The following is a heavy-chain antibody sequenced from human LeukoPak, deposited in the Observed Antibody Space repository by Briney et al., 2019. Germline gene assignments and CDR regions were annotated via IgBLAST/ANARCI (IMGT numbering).Heavy chain of an antibody. J-gene: IGHJ4*02. V-gene: IGHV3-23*01. CDR2: ISGSGGST. CDR1: GFTVSSNY. D-gene: IGHD3-10*01. Sequence: PGGSLRLSCAASGFTVSSNYMSWVRQAPGKGLEWVSAISGSGGSTYYADSVKGRFTISRDNSKNTLYLQMNSLRAEDTAVYYCAKSLLWFGELPPFGYWGQGTLVTVSS. CDR3: AKSLLWFGELPPFGY.